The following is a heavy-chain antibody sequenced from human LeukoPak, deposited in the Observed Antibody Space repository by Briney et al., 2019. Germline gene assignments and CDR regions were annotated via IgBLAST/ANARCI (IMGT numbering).Heavy chain of an antibody. Sequence: GGSLRLSCEGSGFSFSSYWMHWVRQAPGKGLAWVSRIRTDGGTKYYADSVKGRFTVSRDNARNTLYLRMDSLRVDDTAVYYCARDWAWGGFDHWGQGTLVTVSS. D-gene: IGHD3-16*01. J-gene: IGHJ4*02. CDR1: GFSFSSYW. V-gene: IGHV3-74*01. CDR2: IRTDGGTK. CDR3: ARDWAWGGFDH.